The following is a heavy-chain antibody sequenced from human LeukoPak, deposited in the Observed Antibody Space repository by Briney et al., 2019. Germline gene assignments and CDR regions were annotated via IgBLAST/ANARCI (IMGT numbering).Heavy chain of an antibody. V-gene: IGHV3-23*01. CDR3: AKDAPKVGHYYYYYGMDV. CDR2: ISGSGGST. D-gene: IGHD4-23*01. CDR1: GFIFSSFA. J-gene: IGHJ6*02. Sequence: GGSLRLSCAVSGFIFSSFAMSWVRQAAGKGLEWVSAISGSGGSTYYADSVKGRFTISRDNSKNTLYLQMNSLRAEDTAVYYCAKDAPKVGHYYYYYGMDVWGQGTTVTVSS.